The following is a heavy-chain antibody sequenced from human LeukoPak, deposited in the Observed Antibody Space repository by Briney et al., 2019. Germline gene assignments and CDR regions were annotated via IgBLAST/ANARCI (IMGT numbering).Heavy chain of an antibody. D-gene: IGHD3-3*02. CDR1: GGSISSSSYY. CDR2: IYYSGST. J-gene: IGHJ1*01. CDR3: ASPVAFSPGRAFEH. V-gene: IGHV4-39*01. Sequence: SETLSLTCTVSGGSISSSSYYWGWIRQPPGKGLEWIGSIYYSGSTYYNPSLKSRVTISVDTSKNQFSLKLSSVTAADTAVYPCASPVAFSPGRAFEHWRQGPLVTVSS.